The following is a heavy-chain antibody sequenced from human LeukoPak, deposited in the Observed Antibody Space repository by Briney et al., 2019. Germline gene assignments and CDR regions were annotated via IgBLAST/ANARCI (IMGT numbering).Heavy chain of an antibody. D-gene: IGHD2-15*01. CDR2: IIPIFGTA. CDR3: AREQRWYQRHGAFDI. V-gene: IGHV1-69*05. Sequence: SVKVSCKASGGTFSSYAISWVRQAPGQGLEWMGRIIPIFGTANYAQKFQGRVTITTDESTSPAYMELSSLRSEDTAVYYCAREQRWYQRHGAFDIWGQGTMVTVSS. J-gene: IGHJ3*02. CDR1: GGTFSSYA.